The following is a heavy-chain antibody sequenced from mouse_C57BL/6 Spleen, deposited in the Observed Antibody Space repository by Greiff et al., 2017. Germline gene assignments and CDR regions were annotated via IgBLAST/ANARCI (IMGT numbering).Heavy chain of an antibody. V-gene: IGHV1-62-2*01. CDR2: VYPGSGSI. CDR3: ARDNYSNCVAYFAY. D-gene: IGHD2-5*01. CDR1: GYTFTEYT. J-gene: IGHJ3*01. Sequence: QVQLKESGAELVKPGASVKLSCKASGYTFTEYTIHWVKQRPGQGLEWIGWVYPGSGSIKYNEKFKDKATLTADKSSSTDYMELSRLTSEASAVYFCARDNYSNCVAYFAYWGQGTLVTVSA.